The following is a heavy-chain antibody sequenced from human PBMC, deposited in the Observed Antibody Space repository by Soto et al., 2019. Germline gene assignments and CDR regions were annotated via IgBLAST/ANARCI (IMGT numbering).Heavy chain of an antibody. Sequence: ASVKVSCKASGYTFTSYAIHWVRQAPGQRLEWMGWINAGNGNTKSSERFQGRVTISRVTSASTAYLELSSLRSEDTAVYYCAGSGYGSGSLHDNYTTEIYVRAQRTTLTVS. CDR1: GYTFTSYA. CDR3: AGSGYGSGSLHDNYTTEIYV. J-gene: IGHJ6*02. D-gene: IGHD6-19*01. V-gene: IGHV1-3*01. CDR2: INAGNGNT.